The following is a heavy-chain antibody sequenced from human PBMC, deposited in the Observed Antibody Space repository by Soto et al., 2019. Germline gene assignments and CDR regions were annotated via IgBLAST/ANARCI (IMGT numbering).Heavy chain of an antibody. D-gene: IGHD1-26*01. J-gene: IGHJ6*02. CDR3: ARDQDSGSYYARYYYYGMDV. Sequence: QVQLVQSGAEVKKPGSSVKVSCKASGGTFSSYAISWVRQAPGQGLEWMGGIIPIFGTANYAQKFQGRVTITADESTSTAHMELSSLRSEDTAVYYCARDQDSGSYYARYYYYGMDVWGQGTTVTVSS. V-gene: IGHV1-69*01. CDR2: IIPIFGTA. CDR1: GGTFSSYA.